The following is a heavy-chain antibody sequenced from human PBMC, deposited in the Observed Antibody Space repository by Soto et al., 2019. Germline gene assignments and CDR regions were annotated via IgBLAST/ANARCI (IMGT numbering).Heavy chain of an antibody. Sequence: GGSLRLSCAASGVTFSIYAMSWFRQAPGKGLEWVSAISGSGGSTYYADSVKGRFTISRDNSKNTLYLQMNSLRAEDTAVYYCAKDPRIYSGSYSIDYWGQGTLVTVSS. CDR2: ISGSGGST. J-gene: IGHJ4*02. D-gene: IGHD1-26*01. CDR1: GVTFSIYA. CDR3: AKDPRIYSGSYSIDY. V-gene: IGHV3-23*01.